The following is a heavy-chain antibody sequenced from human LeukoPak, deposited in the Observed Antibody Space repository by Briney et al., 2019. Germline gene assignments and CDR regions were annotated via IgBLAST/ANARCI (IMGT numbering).Heavy chain of an antibody. CDR1: GFTFDDSA. V-gene: IGHV3-9*01. CDR3: ARALPEVDYYYGMDV. Sequence: PGRSLRLSCAASGFTFDDSAMHWVRQAPGKGLEWVSGISWNSGSIGYADSVKGRFTISRDNAKNSLYRQMNSLRAEDTALYYCARALPEVDYYYGMDVWGQGTTVTVSS. CDR2: ISWNSGSI. J-gene: IGHJ6*02.